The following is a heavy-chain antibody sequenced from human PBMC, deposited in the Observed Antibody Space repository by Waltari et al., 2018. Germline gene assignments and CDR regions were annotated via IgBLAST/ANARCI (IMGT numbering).Heavy chain of an antibody. Sequence: QVQLQESGPGLVKPSETLSLTCTVSGGSISSYYWSWIRQPPGKGLEWIGYIYYSGGTNDNPSLKSRVTISVDTSKNQFSLKLSSVTAADTAVYYCARGRGRAAAGYPSCYADWGQGTLVTVSS. J-gene: IGHJ4*02. D-gene: IGHD6-13*01. CDR2: IYYSGGT. V-gene: IGHV4-59*01. CDR3: ARGRGRAAAGYPSCYAD. CDR1: GGSISSYY.